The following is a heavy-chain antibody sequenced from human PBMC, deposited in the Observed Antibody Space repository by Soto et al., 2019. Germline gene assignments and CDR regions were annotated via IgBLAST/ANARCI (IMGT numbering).Heavy chain of an antibody. CDR2: VYFTGRT. V-gene: IGHV4-31*03. Sequence: QVQLQESGPGPVKPSQTLSLTCTVSGGSLISGGYYWSWVRQLPGQGLEWIGYVYFTGRTYYNPSLETRVAMSVDTSKSQFSLRLTSVTAADTAVYYCARDVTSNHNCFDIWGQGTLVTVSS. D-gene: IGHD2-2*01. CDR3: ARDVTSNHNCFDI. CDR1: GGSLISGGYY. J-gene: IGHJ5*02.